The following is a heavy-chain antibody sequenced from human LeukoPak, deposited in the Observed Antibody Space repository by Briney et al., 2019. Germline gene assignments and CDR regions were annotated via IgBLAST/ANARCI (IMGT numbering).Heavy chain of an antibody. CDR2: IIPIFGTA. J-gene: IGHJ6*04. CDR3: ARERSHVDILTGYYTYYYYYGMDV. D-gene: IGHD3-9*01. Sequence: VKVSFKASGGTFSSYAISWGRPAPGQGRGWMGGIIPIFGTANYSQKFQGRVTITADESTSTAYMELSSLRSEDTAVYYCARERSHVDILTGYYTYYYYYGMDVWGKGTTVTVSS. CDR1: GGTFSSYA. V-gene: IGHV1-69*13.